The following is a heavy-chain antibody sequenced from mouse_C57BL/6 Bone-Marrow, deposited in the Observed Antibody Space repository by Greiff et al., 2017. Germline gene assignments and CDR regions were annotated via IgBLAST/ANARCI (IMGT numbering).Heavy chain of an antibody. D-gene: IGHD1-1*01. CDR1: GYTFTSYG. V-gene: IGHV1-81*01. Sequence: QVQLQQSGAELARPGASVKLSCKASGYTFTSYGISWVKQRTGQGLEWIGEIYPRSGNTYYNEKFKGKATLTADKSSSTAYMELRSLTSEDSAVYFCASWFTTLYWYFDVWGTGTTVTVSS. CDR2: IYPRSGNT. CDR3: ASWFTTLYWYFDV. J-gene: IGHJ1*03.